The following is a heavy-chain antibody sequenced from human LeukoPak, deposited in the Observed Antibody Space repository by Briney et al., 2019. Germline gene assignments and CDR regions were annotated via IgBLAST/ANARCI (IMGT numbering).Heavy chain of an antibody. CDR1: GSTFSNAG. J-gene: IGHJ4*02. Sequence: GGSLRLSFAASGSTFSNAGLSWVRQAPGKGLDWVGRIKSKTDGGSIEYAAPVKGRFTISRDDSKNTLYLQMSRLKTEDTAVYYCTTYPGSAGSHYFDFWGQGTLVTVSS. V-gene: IGHV3-15*01. CDR3: TTYPGSAGSHYFDF. CDR2: IKSKTDGGSI. D-gene: IGHD6-19*01.